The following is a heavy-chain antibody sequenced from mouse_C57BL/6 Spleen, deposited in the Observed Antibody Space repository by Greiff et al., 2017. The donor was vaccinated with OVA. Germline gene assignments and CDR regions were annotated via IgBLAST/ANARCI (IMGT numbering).Heavy chain of an antibody. Sequence: QVQLKQPGTELVKPGASVKLSCKASGYTFTSYWMHWVKQRPGQGLEWIGNINPSNGGTNYNEKFKSKATLTVDKSSSTAYMQLSSLTSEDSAVYYCARWGPSQLGRDYFDYWGQGTTLTVSS. CDR1: GYTFTSYW. V-gene: IGHV1-53*01. CDR3: ARWGPSQLGRDYFDY. J-gene: IGHJ2*01. CDR2: INPSNGGT. D-gene: IGHD4-1*02.